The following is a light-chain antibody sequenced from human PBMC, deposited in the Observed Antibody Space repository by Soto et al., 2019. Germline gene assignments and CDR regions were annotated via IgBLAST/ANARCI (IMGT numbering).Light chain of an antibody. CDR2: GAS. J-gene: IGKJ5*01. V-gene: IGKV3-15*01. CDR3: QQRSNWPPIT. CDR1: ESVSSN. Sequence: VMTQSPATLSVSPGERATLSCRASESVSSNLAWYQQRPGQAPRLLIYGASTRATDTPVRFRGSGSGTEFTLTISSLQSEDFAVYYCQQRSNWPPITFGQGTRLEI.